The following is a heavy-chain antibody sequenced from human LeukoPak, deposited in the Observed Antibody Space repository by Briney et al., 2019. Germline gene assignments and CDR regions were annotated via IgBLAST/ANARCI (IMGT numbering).Heavy chain of an antibody. J-gene: IGHJ4*02. CDR2: ISGSGGST. D-gene: IGHD3-10*01. CDR1: QSTFNSYV. Sequence: GGSLGLSCAASQSTFNSYVMTWVRQAPGKGLEWVSGISGSGGSTYYADSVKGRFTISRDNSKNTVYLQMNSLRAEDTAVYYCAKVGAGPGSYTHFDYWGQGTLVTVSS. CDR3: AKVGAGPGSYTHFDY. V-gene: IGHV3-23*01.